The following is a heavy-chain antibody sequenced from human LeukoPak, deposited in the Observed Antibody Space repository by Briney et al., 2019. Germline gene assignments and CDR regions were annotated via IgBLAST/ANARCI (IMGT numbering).Heavy chain of an antibody. D-gene: IGHD5-12*01. CDR2: IYNSANT. Sequence: SETLSLTCTVSGDSISSSSYCWDWIRQPPGKGLEWIGNIYNSANTHYSPSLKTRITMSVDTSKNQFSLKLNSVTAADTGIYYCARHSRSAYTGYENAFDIWGQGTMVTVSS. CDR3: ARHSRSAYTGYENAFDI. CDR1: GDSISSSSYC. V-gene: IGHV4-39*01. J-gene: IGHJ3*02.